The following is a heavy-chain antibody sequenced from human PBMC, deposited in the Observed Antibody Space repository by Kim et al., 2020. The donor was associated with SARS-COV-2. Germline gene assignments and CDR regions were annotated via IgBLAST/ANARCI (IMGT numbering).Heavy chain of an antibody. V-gene: IGHV4-39*01. Sequence: RRVTISVDTSKNQFSLNLSSVTAADTAVYYCARLGVTYYDILTGRSAFDIWGQGTMVTVSS. CDR3: ARLGVTYYDILTGRSAFDI. J-gene: IGHJ3*02. D-gene: IGHD3-9*01.